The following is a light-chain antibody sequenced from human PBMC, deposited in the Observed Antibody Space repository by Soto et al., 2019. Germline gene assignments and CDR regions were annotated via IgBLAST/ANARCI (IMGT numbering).Light chain of an antibody. J-gene: IGKJ2*01. CDR3: QQYYSYPRT. V-gene: IGKV1-17*03. CDR2: GAS. CDR1: QGITTF. Sequence: DIQMTQSPSAVSASVGDTVTVTCRASQGITTFLAWFRQRPGKVPERLIYGASSLQSGVPSRFSGRGSGTEFTLTISSLQPEDFGTYYCQQYYSYPRTFGQGTKLEIK.